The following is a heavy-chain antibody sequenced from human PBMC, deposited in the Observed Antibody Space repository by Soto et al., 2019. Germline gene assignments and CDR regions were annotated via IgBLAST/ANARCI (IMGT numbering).Heavy chain of an antibody. J-gene: IGHJ6*02. Sequence: ASVKISCKASGYTFTSYDINWVRQATGQGLEWMGWMNPNSGNTGYAQKFQGRVTMTRNTSISTAYMELSSLRSEDSAVYYCARWGAWGANEIYYYYGMDVWGQGTKVTVSS. D-gene: IGHD1-26*01. CDR2: MNPNSGNT. CDR3: ARWGAWGANEIYYYYGMDV. V-gene: IGHV1-8*01. CDR1: GYTFTSYD.